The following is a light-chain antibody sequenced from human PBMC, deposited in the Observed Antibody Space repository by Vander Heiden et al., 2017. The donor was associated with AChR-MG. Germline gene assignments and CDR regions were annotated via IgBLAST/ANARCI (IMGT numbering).Light chain of an antibody. CDR3: QKYNSAPRT. V-gene: IGKV1-27*01. CDR1: HGISNY. J-gene: IGKJ5*01. Sequence: IQMTLSTSPLSASVGDRVTITCRASHGISNYLAWYQQKPGKVPKLLIYAASTLQSGVPSRFSGSGSGTDFTLTISSLQPEDVATYYCQKYNSAPRTFGQGTRLEIK. CDR2: AAS.